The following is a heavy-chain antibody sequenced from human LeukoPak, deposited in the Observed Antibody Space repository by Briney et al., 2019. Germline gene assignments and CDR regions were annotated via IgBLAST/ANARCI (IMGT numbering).Heavy chain of an antibody. CDR2: INHSGST. D-gene: IGHD3-10*01. Sequence: SETLSLTCAVYGGSFSGYYWSWIRQPPGKGLEWIGEINHSGSTNYNPSLKSRVTISVDTSKNQFSLKLSSVPAADTAVYYCARYCMVRGVYGMDVWGQGTTVTVS. J-gene: IGHJ6*02. CDR3: ARYCMVRGVYGMDV. V-gene: IGHV4-34*01. CDR1: GGSFSGYY.